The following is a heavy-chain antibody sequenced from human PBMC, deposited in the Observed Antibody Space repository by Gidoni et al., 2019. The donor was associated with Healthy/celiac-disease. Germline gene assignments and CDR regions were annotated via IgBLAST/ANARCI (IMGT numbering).Heavy chain of an antibody. D-gene: IGHD3-22*01. J-gene: IGHJ4*02. Sequence: EVQLVESGGGLVQPGGSLRLSCAASGFPFSSYEMNWVRQAPGKGLEWVSYISSSGSTIYYADSVKGRFTISRDNAKNSLYLQMNSLRAEDTAVYYCAGDYYDSSGPDYWGQGTLVTVSS. CDR1: GFPFSSYE. V-gene: IGHV3-48*03. CDR3: AGDYYDSSGPDY. CDR2: ISSSGSTI.